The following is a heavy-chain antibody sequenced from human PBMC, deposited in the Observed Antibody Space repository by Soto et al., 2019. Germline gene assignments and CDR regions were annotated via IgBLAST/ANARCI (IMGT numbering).Heavy chain of an antibody. CDR3: ASQNWRWREQFDH. Sequence: ASVKVSCKLSGYTLLELSIHWVRQAPGKGLEWMGGYDPEDAKTIYAQKSQGRVIMTEDTSTNTAYPEVRGLRYEDTAVYYCASQNWRWREQFDHWGQGTLVTVSS. CDR2: YDPEDAKT. D-gene: IGHD1-1*01. CDR1: GYTLLELS. V-gene: IGHV1-24*01. J-gene: IGHJ4*02.